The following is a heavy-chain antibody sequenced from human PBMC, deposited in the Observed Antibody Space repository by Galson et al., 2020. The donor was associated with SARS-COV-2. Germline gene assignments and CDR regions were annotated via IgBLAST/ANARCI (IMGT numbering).Heavy chain of an antibody. D-gene: IGHD3-22*01. V-gene: IGHV4-59*01. CDR1: GGSISSYY. J-gene: IGHJ4*02. Sequence: SETLSLTCTVSGGSISSYYWSWIRQPPGKGLEWIGYIYYSGSTNYNPSLKSRVTISVDTSKNQFSLKLSSVTAADTAVYYCARWARFFEPLGVPGRDSSGYYSHFDYWGQGTLVTVSS. CDR3: ARWARFFEPLGVPGRDSSGYYSHFDY. CDR2: IYYSGST.